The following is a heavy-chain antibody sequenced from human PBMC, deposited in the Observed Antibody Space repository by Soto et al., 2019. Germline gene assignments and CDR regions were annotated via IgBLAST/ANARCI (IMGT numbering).Heavy chain of an antibody. Sequence: GASVKVSCKASGYTFTSYAMHWVRQAPGQRLEWMGWINAGNGNTKYSQKFQGRVTITRDTSASTAYMELSSLRSEDTAVYYCARDRPTVTNQYYYYYYYMDVWGKGTTVTVSS. CDR1: GYTFTSYA. CDR2: INAGNGNT. J-gene: IGHJ6*03. CDR3: ARDRPTVTNQYYYYYYYMDV. V-gene: IGHV1-3*01. D-gene: IGHD4-4*01.